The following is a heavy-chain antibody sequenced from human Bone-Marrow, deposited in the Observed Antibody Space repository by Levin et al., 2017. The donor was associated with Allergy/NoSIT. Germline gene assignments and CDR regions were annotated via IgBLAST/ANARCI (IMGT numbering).Heavy chain of an antibody. CDR1: GFTFSRSW. D-gene: IGHD1-26*01. CDR2: IKEDGSDK. J-gene: IGHJ4*02. V-gene: IGHV3-7*03. Sequence: PGGSLRLSCAASGFTFSRSWMSWVRQAPGKGLEWVANIKEDGSDKYYVDSVKGRFTISRDNAKNSLYLQMNSLRAEDTAVYYCARCISKRNTNSDSEDHWGQGTLVTVSS. CDR3: ARCISKRNTNSDSEDH.